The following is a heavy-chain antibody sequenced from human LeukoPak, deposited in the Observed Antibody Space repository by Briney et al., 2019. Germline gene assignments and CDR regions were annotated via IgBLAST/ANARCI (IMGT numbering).Heavy chain of an antibody. CDR1: GYTFTSYA. CDR2: INAGNGNT. J-gene: IGHJ4*02. V-gene: IGHV1-3*01. D-gene: IGHD3-10*01. CDR3: ARGYYGSGYVDY. Sequence: GVSVKVSCKASGYTFTSYAMHWVRQAPGQRLEWMGWINAGNGNTKYSQKFQGRVTITRDTSASTAYMELSSLRSEDTAVYYCARGYYGSGYVDYWGQGTLVTVSS.